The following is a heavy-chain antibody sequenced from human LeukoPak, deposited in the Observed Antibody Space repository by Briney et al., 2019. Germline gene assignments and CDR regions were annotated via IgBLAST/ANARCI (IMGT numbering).Heavy chain of an antibody. CDR3: ARDHLYCSGGSCHPDAFDI. Sequence: GRSLRLSCAASGFTFSSYGMHWVRQAPGKGLEWVAVIWYDGSNKYYADSVKGRFTISRDNSKNTLYLQMNSPRAEDTAVYYCARDHLYCSGGSCHPDAFDIWGQGTMVTVSS. J-gene: IGHJ3*02. D-gene: IGHD2-15*01. CDR1: GFTFSSYG. CDR2: IWYDGSNK. V-gene: IGHV3-33*01.